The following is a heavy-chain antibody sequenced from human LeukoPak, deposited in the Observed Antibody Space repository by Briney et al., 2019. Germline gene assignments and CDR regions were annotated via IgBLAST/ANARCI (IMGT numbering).Heavy chain of an antibody. J-gene: IGHJ4*02. Sequence: SETLSLTCTVSGGSISSYYWSWIRQPPGKGLEWIGYIYYSGSTNYNPSLKSRVTISVDTSKNQFSLKLSSVTAADTAVYYCARHGVRSSGWYVRSGSYSNYWGQGTLVTVSS. CDR1: GGSISSYY. D-gene: IGHD6-19*01. V-gene: IGHV4-59*08. CDR2: IYYSGST. CDR3: ARHGVRSSGWYVRSGSYSNY.